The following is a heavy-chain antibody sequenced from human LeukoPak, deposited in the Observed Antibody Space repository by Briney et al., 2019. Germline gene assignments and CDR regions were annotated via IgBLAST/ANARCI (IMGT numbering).Heavy chain of an antibody. CDR2: ISSSSSYI. V-gene: IGHV3-21*01. CDR3: ARDGIYYYDSSGYYPIDY. Sequence: GGSLGLSCAASGFTFSSYSMNWVRQAPGKGLEWVSSISSSSSYIYYADSVKGRFTISRDNAKNSLYLQMNSLRAEDTAVYYCARDGIYYYDSSGYYPIDYWGQGTLVTVSS. CDR1: GFTFSSYS. J-gene: IGHJ4*02. D-gene: IGHD3-22*01.